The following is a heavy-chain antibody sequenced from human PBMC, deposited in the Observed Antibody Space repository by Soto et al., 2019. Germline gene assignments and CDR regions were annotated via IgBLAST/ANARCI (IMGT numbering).Heavy chain of an antibody. CDR1: GGSISGGTYY. CDR3: ARGDWPTQMDV. D-gene: IGHD2-21*01. Sequence: QVQLQESGPGLVKPSQTLSLTCTVSGGSISGGTYYWSWILQPPGQGLEWIGYIYFSGSTYYNPSLKSRVIISVATSKNQFSLRLSSVTAADTAVYYCARGDWPTQMDVWGQGTTVTVSS. CDR2: IYFSGST. V-gene: IGHV4-31*03. J-gene: IGHJ6*02.